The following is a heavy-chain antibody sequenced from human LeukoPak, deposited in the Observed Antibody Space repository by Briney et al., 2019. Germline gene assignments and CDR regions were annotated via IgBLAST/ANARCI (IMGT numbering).Heavy chain of an antibody. CDR1: GYTFTGYY. D-gene: IGHD6-13*01. V-gene: IGHV1-2*06. CDR3: ARGGSSHYYYYMDV. J-gene: IGHJ6*03. Sequence: ASVKVSCKASGYTFTGYYMHWVRQAPGQGLEWMGRINPNSGGTNYAQKFQCRVTMTRVTSISTAYMELSRLRSDDTAVYYCARGGSSHYYYYMDVWGKGTTVTVSS. CDR2: INPNSGGT.